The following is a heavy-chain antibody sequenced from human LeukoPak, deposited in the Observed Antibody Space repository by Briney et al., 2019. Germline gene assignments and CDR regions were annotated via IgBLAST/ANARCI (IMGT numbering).Heavy chain of an antibody. D-gene: IGHD4-23*01. V-gene: IGHV4-59*08. CDR3: ARSDGGNGDY. CDR1: GGSISSYF. Sequence: PSETLSLTCTVSGGSISSYFWSWIRQPPGKGLEWIGYIYYSGSTNYNPSLKSRVTISVDTSKNQFSLKLSSVTAADTAVYYCARSDGGNGDYWGQGTLVTVSS. CDR2: IYYSGST. J-gene: IGHJ4*02.